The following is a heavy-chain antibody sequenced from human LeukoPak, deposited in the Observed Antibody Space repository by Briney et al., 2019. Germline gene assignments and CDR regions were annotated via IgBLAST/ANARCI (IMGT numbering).Heavy chain of an antibody. CDR1: GYTFTGYY. Sequence: GASVKVSCKASGYTFTGYYMHWVRQAPGQGLEWMGWINPNSGGTNYAQEFQGRVTMTRDTSISTAYMDLSRLRFDDTAVCYCATSSYSCSRGSCYLSGPWGQGTLVTVSS. V-gene: IGHV1-2*02. CDR3: ATSSYSCSRGSCYLSGP. J-gene: IGHJ5*02. CDR2: INPNSGGT. D-gene: IGHD2-15*01.